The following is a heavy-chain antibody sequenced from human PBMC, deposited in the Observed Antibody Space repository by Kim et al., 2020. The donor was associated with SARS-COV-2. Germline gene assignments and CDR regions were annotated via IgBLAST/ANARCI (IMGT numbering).Heavy chain of an antibody. D-gene: IGHD3-10*01. J-gene: IGHJ5*02. CDR2: ISSSGSTI. CDR3: ARGYYYGSGSYQTKGPNWFDP. CDR1: GFTFSDYY. Sequence: GGSLRLSCAASGFTFSDYYMSWIRQAPGKGLEWVSYISSSGSTIYYADSVRGRFTISRDNAKNSLYLQMNSLSAEDTAVYYCARGYYYGSGSYQTKGPNWFDPWGQGTLVTVSS. V-gene: IGHV3-11*04.